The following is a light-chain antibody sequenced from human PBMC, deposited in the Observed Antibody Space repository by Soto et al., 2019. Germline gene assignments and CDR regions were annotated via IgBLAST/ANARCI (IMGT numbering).Light chain of an antibody. CDR2: DAS. J-gene: IGKJ5*01. V-gene: IGKV3-15*01. CDR1: QSVSSN. Sequence: IVMTQSPATLSVSPGDRATLSCRASQSVSSNLAWHQQKPGQAPRILMYDASTRATGIPARFSGSGSGTEFTLRISSLQSEDFAVYYCQQYHNWPITFGQGTRLEIK. CDR3: QQYHNWPIT.